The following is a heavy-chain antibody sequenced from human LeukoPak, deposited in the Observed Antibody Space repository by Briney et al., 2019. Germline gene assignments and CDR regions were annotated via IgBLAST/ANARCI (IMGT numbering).Heavy chain of an antibody. D-gene: IGHD6-13*01. J-gene: IGHJ4*02. V-gene: IGHV3-7*01. CDR1: GFTFSSYW. Sequence: GGSLRLSCAASGFTFSSYWMNWVRQAPGKGLEWVANIKQDGSEKYYVDSVKGRFTISRDNAKNSLYLQMNSLRAEDTAVYYCARASSSWYPHFDYWGQGTLVTVSS. CDR3: ARASSSWYPHFDY. CDR2: IKQDGSEK.